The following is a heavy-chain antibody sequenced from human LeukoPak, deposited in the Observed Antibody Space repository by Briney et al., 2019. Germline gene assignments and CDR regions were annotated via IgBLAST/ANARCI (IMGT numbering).Heavy chain of an antibody. Sequence: GGSLRLSCAASGFTFSSYWMHWVRQAPGKGLEWVSVISNSGGSTWYADSVKGRFTISRDNNKNSLSLQMNSLRTEDTALYYCAKAGRGYSYNDYWGQGTLVTVSS. CDR1: GFTFSSYW. J-gene: IGHJ4*02. V-gene: IGHV3-74*01. CDR3: AKAGRGYSYNDY. CDR2: ISNSGGST. D-gene: IGHD5-18*01.